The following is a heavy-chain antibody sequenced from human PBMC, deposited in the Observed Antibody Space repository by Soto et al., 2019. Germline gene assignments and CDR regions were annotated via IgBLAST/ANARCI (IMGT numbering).Heavy chain of an antibody. D-gene: IGHD1-1*01. J-gene: IGHJ6*03. Sequence: QVQLQESGPGLVKPSQTLSLTCTVSGGSISSGGYYWSWIRQHPGKGLEWIGYIYYSGSTYYNPSLKSRVNISVDTSKNQFSLKLSSVTAADTAVYYCARWFGTEEYYYYMDVWGKGTTVTVSS. CDR3: ARWFGTEEYYYYMDV. CDR1: GGSISSGGYY. V-gene: IGHV4-31*03. CDR2: IYYSGST.